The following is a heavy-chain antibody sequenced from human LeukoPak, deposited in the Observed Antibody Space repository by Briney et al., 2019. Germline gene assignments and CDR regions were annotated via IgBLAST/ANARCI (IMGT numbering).Heavy chain of an antibody. CDR3: AHRSIAAAGTGTFDY. V-gene: IGHV2-5*02. CDR2: IYWDDDK. Sequence: ESGPTLVKPTQTLTLTCTFSGFSLSTSGVGVGWIRQPPGKALEWLALIYWDDDKRYSPSLKSRLTITKDTSKNQVVLTMTNMDPVDTATYYCAHRSIAAAGTGTFDYWGQGTLVTVSS. CDR1: GFSLSTSGVG. D-gene: IGHD6-13*01. J-gene: IGHJ4*02.